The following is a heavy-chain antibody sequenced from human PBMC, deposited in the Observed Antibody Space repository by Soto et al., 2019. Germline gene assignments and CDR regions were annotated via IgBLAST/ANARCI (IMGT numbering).Heavy chain of an antibody. V-gene: IGHV3-30*18. CDR2: ISYDGSNK. D-gene: IGHD6-13*01. Sequence: QVQLVESGGGVVQPGRSLRLSCAASGFTFSSYGMHWVRQAPGKGLEWVAVISYDGSNKYYTDSVKGRFTISRDNSKNTLYLQMNSLRAEDTAVYYCAKVIAAAGKRNWYYGMDVWGQGTTVTVSS. CDR1: GFTFSSYG. J-gene: IGHJ6*02. CDR3: AKVIAAAGKRNWYYGMDV.